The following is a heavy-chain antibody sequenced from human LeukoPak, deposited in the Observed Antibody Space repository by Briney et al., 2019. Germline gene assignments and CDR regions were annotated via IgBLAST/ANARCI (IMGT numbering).Heavy chain of an antibody. CDR1: GYTFTGYY. Sequence: ASVKVSCKASGYTFTGYYMHWVRQAPGQGLEWMGWINPNSGGTSYAQKFQGRVTMTRDTSISTAYMELSRLRSDDTAVYYCARDYGGNSHYYYGMDVWGQGTTVTVSS. D-gene: IGHD4-23*01. CDR3: ARDYGGNSHYYYGMDV. CDR2: INPNSGGT. J-gene: IGHJ6*02. V-gene: IGHV1-2*02.